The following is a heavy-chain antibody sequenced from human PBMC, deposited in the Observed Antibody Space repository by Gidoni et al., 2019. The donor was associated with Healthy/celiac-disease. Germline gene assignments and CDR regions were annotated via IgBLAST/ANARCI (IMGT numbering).Heavy chain of an antibody. J-gene: IGHJ5*02. V-gene: IGHV1-3*01. D-gene: IGHD1-26*01. CDR2: INAGNGNT. CDR1: GYPFTSSA. Sequence: QVQLVQSGAEVKKPGASVKVSCKASGYPFTSSAMHWVRQAPGQRLQWMGWINAGNGNTKYSQKFQGRVTITRDTSASTAYMELSSLRSEDTAVYYCARECPTVGATGYNWFDPWGQGTLVTVSS. CDR3: ARECPTVGATGYNWFDP.